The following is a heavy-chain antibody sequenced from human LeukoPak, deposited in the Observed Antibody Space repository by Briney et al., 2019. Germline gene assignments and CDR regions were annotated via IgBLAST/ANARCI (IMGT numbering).Heavy chain of an antibody. J-gene: IGHJ6*02. Sequence: PGGSLRLSCAASGFTFSSYAISWVRQAPGQGLEWMGGIIPIFGTANYAQKFQGRVTITADESTSTAYMELSSLRSEDTAVYYCARSPPQGIVVVPAAHKYYYGMDVWGQGTTVTVSS. V-gene: IGHV1-69*01. CDR2: IIPIFGTA. CDR1: GFTFSSYA. D-gene: IGHD2-2*01. CDR3: ARSPPQGIVVVPAAHKYYYGMDV.